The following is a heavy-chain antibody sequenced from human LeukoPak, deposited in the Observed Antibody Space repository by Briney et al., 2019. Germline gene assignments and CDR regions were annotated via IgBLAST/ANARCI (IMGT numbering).Heavy chain of an antibody. CDR2: INPSSGDT. CDR1: GYTLTGYY. CDR3: TKSPYEYFFHY. D-gene: IGHD5-12*01. V-gene: IGHV1-2*02. Sequence: ASVKVSCKASGYTLTGYYMHWMRLAPGQGLEWMGWINPSSGDTNNAQKFQSRVTMTRDTSISISYMERRRLRLHDTAVYYWTKSPYEYFFHYWGQGTLVSVSS. J-gene: IGHJ4*02.